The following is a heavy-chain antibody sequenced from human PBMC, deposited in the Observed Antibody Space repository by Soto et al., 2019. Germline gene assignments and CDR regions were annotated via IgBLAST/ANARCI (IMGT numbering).Heavy chain of an antibody. CDR3: ARVGRYRYYGSGPPAPTHYYMDV. CDR2: INHSGST. V-gene: IGHV4-34*01. J-gene: IGHJ6*03. Sequence: QVQLQQWGAGLLKPSETLSLTCAVYGGSFSGYYWSWIRQPPGKGLEWIGEINHSGSTNYNTSLKSRVTISVDTSKSQFSLKLSSVTAADTAVYYCARVGRYRYYGSGPPAPTHYYMDVWGKGTTVTVSS. D-gene: IGHD3-10*01. CDR1: GGSFSGYY.